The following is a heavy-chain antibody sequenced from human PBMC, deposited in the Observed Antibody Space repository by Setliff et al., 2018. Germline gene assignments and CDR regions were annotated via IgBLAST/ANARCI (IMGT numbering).Heavy chain of an antibody. CDR1: GYTFTSYA. J-gene: IGHJ3*02. D-gene: IGHD3-3*01. Sequence: ASVKVSCKASGYTFTSYAMNWVRQAPGQGLEWMGWINTNTGNPTYAQGFTGRFVFSLDTSVSTAYLQISSLKAEDTAGYYCARGDFWVVGGAFDIWGQGTMVTVSS. CDR2: INTNTGNP. CDR3: ARGDFWVVGGAFDI. V-gene: IGHV7-4-1*02.